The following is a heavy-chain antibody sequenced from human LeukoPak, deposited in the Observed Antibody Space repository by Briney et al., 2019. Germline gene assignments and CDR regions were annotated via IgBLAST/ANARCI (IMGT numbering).Heavy chain of an antibody. CDR3: ARGVWRGRTLEDN. J-gene: IGHJ4*02. D-gene: IGHD5/OR15-5a*01. V-gene: IGHV4-39*07. Sequence: SETLSLTCTVSGGSISSSSYYWGWIRQPPGKGLEWIGSIYYSGSTYYNPSLKSRVTISVDTSKNQFSLKLSSVTAADTAVYYCARGVWRGRTLEDNWGQGTLVTVSS. CDR2: IYYSGST. CDR1: GGSISSSSYY.